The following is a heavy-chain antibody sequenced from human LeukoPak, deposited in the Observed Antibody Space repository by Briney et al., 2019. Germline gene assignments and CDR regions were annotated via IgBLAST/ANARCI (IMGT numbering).Heavy chain of an antibody. V-gene: IGHV3-48*04. CDR1: VITFSDDS. CDR3: ARDPYYSNHLDF. Sequence: GGSLRLSCAASVITFSDDSMNWVRQAPGSGLEWVSYISPASKTIKYAASVKGRFIISRVNAKKSLYLRMKSLRAEDTAVYYCARDPYYSNHLDFLGQGTLVTVSS. D-gene: IGHD4-11*01. J-gene: IGHJ4*02. CDR2: ISPASKTI.